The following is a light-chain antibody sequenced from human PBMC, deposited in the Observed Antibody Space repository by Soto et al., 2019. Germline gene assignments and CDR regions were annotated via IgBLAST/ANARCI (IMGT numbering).Light chain of an antibody. J-gene: IGLJ1*01. V-gene: IGLV2-14*03. CDR3: AAWDDSLNAL. Sequence: QSALTQPASVSGSPGQSITIFCTGTSSDMGIYNFVSWYQQHPGKAPKLMIYNVYSRPSGVSSRFSGSKSGNTASLTISGLQPEDEADYYCAAWDDSLNALFGTGTKLTVL. CDR2: NVY. CDR1: SSDMGIYNF.